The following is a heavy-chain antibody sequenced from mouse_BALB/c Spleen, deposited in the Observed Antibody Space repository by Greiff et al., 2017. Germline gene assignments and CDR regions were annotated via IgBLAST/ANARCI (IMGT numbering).Heavy chain of an antibody. V-gene: IGHV2-6-7*01. D-gene: IGHD2-4*01. J-gene: IGHJ4*01. CDR2: IWGDGST. CDR3: ARDRGLRQSYAMDY. CDR1: GFSLTGYG. Sequence: QVVESGPGLVAPSQSLSITCTVSGFSLTGYGVNWVRQPPGKGLEWLGMIWGDGSTDYNSALKSRLSISKDNSKSQVFLKMNSLQTDDTARYYCARDRGLRQSYAMDYWGQGTSVTVSS.